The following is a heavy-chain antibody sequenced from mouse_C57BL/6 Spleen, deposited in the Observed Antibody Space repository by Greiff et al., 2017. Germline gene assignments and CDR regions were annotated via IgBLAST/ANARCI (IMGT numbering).Heavy chain of an antibody. CDR1: GYTFTSYG. J-gene: IGHJ2*01. D-gene: IGHD1-1*01. V-gene: IGHV1-81*01. Sequence: VQLQQSGAELARPGASVKLSCKASGYTFTSYGISWVKQRTGQGLEWIGEIYPRSGNTYYNEKFKGKATLTADKSSSTAYMELRSLTSEDSAVYFCARRGDYGSSYYFDYWGQGTTLTVSS. CDR2: IYPRSGNT. CDR3: ARRGDYGSSYYFDY.